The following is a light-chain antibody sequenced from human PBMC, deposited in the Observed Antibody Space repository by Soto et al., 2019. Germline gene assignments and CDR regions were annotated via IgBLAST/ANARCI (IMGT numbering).Light chain of an antibody. Sequence: DIQMTQSPSSLSASVGDRVTITCRASQSISTYLNWYEQKPGKAPNLLIYGASNLQSGVPSRFSGGGSGTDFTLTISSLQPEDFGTYYCQQSYTSPVTFGGGTKGDIK. J-gene: IGKJ4*01. CDR2: GAS. CDR3: QQSYTSPVT. V-gene: IGKV1-39*01. CDR1: QSISTY.